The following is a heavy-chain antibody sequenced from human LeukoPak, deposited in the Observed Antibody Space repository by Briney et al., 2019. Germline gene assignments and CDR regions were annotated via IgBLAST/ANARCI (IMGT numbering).Heavy chain of an antibody. CDR3: ARGIYSGSPFDY. CDR1: GGSISSYY. J-gene: IGHJ4*02. Sequence: PSETLSLTCTVSGGSISSYYWSWIRQPPGKGLEWIGYIYYSGSTNYNPSLKSRVTISVDTSKNQFSLKLSSVTAADTAVYYCARGIYSGSPFDYWGQGTLVTVSS. D-gene: IGHD4-11*01. CDR2: IYYSGST. V-gene: IGHV4-59*08.